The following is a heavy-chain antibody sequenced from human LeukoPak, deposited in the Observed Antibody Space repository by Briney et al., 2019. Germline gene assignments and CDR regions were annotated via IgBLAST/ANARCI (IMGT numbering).Heavy chain of an antibody. CDR1: GGSFSGYY. J-gene: IGHJ6*03. D-gene: IGHD3-3*01. CDR3: ARQTITTSGVVITVGPGYMDV. Sequence: SETLSLTCAVYGGSFSGYYWSWIRQPPGKGLEWIGEIDHSGSTNYNSSLKSRGTISVDTSNNQSSLKLSSVTAADTAVYYCARQTITTSGVVITVGPGYMDVWGKGTTVTVSS. CDR2: IDHSGST. V-gene: IGHV4-34*01.